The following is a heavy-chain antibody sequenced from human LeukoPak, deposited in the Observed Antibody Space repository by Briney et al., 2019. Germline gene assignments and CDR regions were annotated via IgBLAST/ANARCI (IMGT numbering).Heavy chain of an antibody. Sequence: PGGSLRLSCAASGFTFSNYWMTWVRQAPGKGLKWVANIKPDGSEKYDVDSLKGRFTISRDNAKNSLYLQMNSLRDEDTAGYFCVRARVDYWGQGTLVTVSS. J-gene: IGHJ4*02. CDR1: GFTFSNYW. CDR2: IKPDGSEK. V-gene: IGHV3-7*04. CDR3: VRARVDY.